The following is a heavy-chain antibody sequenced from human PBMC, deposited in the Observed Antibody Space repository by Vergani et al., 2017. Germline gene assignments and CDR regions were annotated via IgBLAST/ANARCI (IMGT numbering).Heavy chain of an antibody. CDR2: IYTSGST. D-gene: IGHD3-9*01. V-gene: IGHV4-61*02. CDR3: ARGLVTTNLDY. Sequence: QLQLQESGPGLVKPSETLSLTCTVSGGSIRSGSYYWSWIRQPAGKGLEWIGRIYTSGSTNYNPSLNSRVTISVNTSKNQFSLKLSSVTAADTAVYYCARGLVTTNLDYWGQGTLVTVSS. CDR1: GGSIRSGSYY. J-gene: IGHJ4*02.